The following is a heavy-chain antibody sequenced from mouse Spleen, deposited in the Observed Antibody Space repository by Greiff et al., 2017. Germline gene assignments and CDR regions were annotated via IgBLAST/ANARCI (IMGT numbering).Heavy chain of an antibody. D-gene: IGHD4-1*01. CDR2: IDPSDSYT. CDR1: GYTFTSYW. J-gene: IGHJ3*01. V-gene: IGHV1-69*01. Sequence: QVQLQQPGAELVMPGASVKLSCKASGYTFTSYWMHWVKQRPGQGLEWIGEIDPSDSYTNYNQKFKGKATLTVDKSSSTAYMQLSSLTSEDSAVYYCAGLGPFWFAYWGQGTLVTVSA. CDR3: AGLGPFWFAY.